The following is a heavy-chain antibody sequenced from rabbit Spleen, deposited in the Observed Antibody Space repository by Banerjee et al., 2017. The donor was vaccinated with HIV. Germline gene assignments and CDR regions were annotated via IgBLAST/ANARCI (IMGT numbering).Heavy chain of an antibody. J-gene: IGHJ4*01. CDR2: INAVTGKA. CDR1: GFSFSNKAV. CDR3: ARDAGRGDYIDGVFNL. D-gene: IGHD8-1*01. V-gene: IGHV1S45*01. Sequence: QEQLVESGGGLVKPEGFLKLSCTASGFSFSNKAVMCWVRQAPGKGLEWIACINAVTGKAVYASWAKGRFTFSKTSSTTVTLQMTSLTVADTATYFCARDAGRGDYIDGVFNLWGPGTLVTVS.